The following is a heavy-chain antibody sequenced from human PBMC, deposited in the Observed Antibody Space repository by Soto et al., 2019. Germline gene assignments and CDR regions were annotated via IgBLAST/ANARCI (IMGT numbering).Heavy chain of an antibody. CDR1: GGSISSSSYY. Sequence: SETLSLTCTVSGGSISSSSYYWGWIRQPPGKGLEWIGSIYYSGSTYYNPSLKSRVTISVDTSKNQFSLKLSSVTAADTAVYYCARGGPSNYFPIDYWGQGTLVTVSS. CDR3: ARGGPSNYFPIDY. D-gene: IGHD4-4*01. J-gene: IGHJ4*02. CDR2: IYYSGST. V-gene: IGHV4-39*01.